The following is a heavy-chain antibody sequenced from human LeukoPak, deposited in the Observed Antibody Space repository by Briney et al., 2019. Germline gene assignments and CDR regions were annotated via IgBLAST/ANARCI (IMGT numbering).Heavy chain of an antibody. D-gene: IGHD5-12*01. CDR2: ISAYNGNT. CDR1: GYTFTSYG. J-gene: IGHJ4*02. CDR3: ARQDIVATYFDY. V-gene: IGHV1-18*01. Sequence: ASVTVSCKASGYTFTSYGISWVRQAPGQGLEWMGWISAYNGNTNYAQKLQGRVTITRDTSASTAYMELSSLRSEDTAVYYCARQDIVATYFDYWGQGTLVTVSS.